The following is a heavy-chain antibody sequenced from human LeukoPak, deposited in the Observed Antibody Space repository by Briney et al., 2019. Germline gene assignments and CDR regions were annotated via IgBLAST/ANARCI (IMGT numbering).Heavy chain of an antibody. CDR3: ARGLAYDILTPWTDNWFDP. J-gene: IGHJ5*02. D-gene: IGHD3-9*01. CDR1: GGSISSGGYY. V-gene: IGHV4-31*03. CDR2: IYYSGST. Sequence: SETLSLTCTVSGGSISSGGYYWSWIRQHPGKGLEWIGYIYYSGSTYYNPSLKSRVTISVDTSKNQFSLKLSSVTAADTAVYYCARGLAYDILTPWTDNWFDPWGQGTLVTVSS.